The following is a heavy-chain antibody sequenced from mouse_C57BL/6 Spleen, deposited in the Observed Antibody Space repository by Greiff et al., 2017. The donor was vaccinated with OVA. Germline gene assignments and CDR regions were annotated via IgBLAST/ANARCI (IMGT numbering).Heavy chain of an antibody. CDR2: IYPGNSDT. CDR1: GYTFTSYW. D-gene: IGHD1-1*01. CDR3: TREIGNYYGSSYGAMDY. J-gene: IGHJ4*01. V-gene: IGHV1-5*01. Sequence: VQLQQSGTVLARPGASVKMSCKTSGYTFTSYWMHWVKQRPGQGLGWIGAIYPGNSDTSYNQKFKGKAKLTAVTSASTAYMELSSLTNEDSAVYYCTREIGNYYGSSYGAMDYWGQGTSVTVSS.